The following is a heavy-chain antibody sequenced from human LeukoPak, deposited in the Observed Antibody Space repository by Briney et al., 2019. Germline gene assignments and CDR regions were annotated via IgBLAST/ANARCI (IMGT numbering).Heavy chain of an antibody. J-gene: IGHJ6*03. Sequence: GGSLRLSCAASGFTFSSYAMSWVRQAPGKGLEWVSAISGSGGSTYYADSVKGRFTISRDNSKNTLYLQMNSLRAEDPAVYYCAVHYYSYYYMDVWGKGTTVTVSS. V-gene: IGHV3-23*01. CDR3: AVHYYSYYYMDV. CDR2: ISGSGGST. CDR1: GFTFSSYA.